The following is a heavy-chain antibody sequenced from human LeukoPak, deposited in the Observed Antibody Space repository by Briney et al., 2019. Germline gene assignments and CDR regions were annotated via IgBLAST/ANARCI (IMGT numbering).Heavy chain of an antibody. D-gene: IGHD1-26*01. V-gene: IGHV1-69*05. Sequence: ASVKVSCKASGGTFSSYAISWVRQAPGPGLEWMGGIIPIFGTANYAQKLQGRVTMTTDTSTSTAYMELRSLRSDDTAVYYCARGPPATDFDYWGQGTLVTVSS. CDR3: ARGPPATDFDY. J-gene: IGHJ4*02. CDR2: IIPIFGTA. CDR1: GGTFSSYA.